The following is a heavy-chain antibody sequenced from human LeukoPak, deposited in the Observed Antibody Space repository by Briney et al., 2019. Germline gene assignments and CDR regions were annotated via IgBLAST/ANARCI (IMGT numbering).Heavy chain of an antibody. CDR1: GGSFSGYY. Sequence: SETLSLTCAVYGGSFSGYYWRWIRQPTGKGLEWIGEINHSGSTNYNPSLKSRVTISVVTSKNQFSLKLSSVTAADTAVYYCARKGPKVTIFGVVNRKTYMDVWGKGTTVTVSS. J-gene: IGHJ6*03. CDR3: ARKGPKVTIFGVVNRKTYMDV. CDR2: INHSGST. D-gene: IGHD3-3*01. V-gene: IGHV4-34*01.